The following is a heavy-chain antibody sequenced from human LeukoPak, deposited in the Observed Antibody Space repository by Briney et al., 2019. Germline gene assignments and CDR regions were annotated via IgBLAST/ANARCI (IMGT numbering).Heavy chain of an antibody. CDR3: ASITVENWFDP. CDR2: INHSGST. Sequence: SETLSLTCAAYGGSFSGYYWSWIRQPPGKGLEWIGEINHSGSTNYNPSLKSRVTISVDTSKNQFSLKLSSVTAADTAAYYCASITVENWFDPWGQGTLVTVSS. CDR1: GGSFSGYY. J-gene: IGHJ5*02. D-gene: IGHD4-11*01. V-gene: IGHV4-34*01.